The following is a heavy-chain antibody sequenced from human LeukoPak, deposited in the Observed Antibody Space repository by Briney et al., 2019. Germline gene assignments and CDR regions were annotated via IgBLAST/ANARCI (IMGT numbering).Heavy chain of an antibody. Sequence: GGSLRLSCAASGFTFSSYAMSWVRQAPGKGLEWVSAISGSGGSTYYADSVKGRFTISRDSSKNTLYLQMNSLKAEDTAVYYCAKDRFSRGRGSYYLGSPPPSDYWGQGTLVTVSS. D-gene: IGHD1-26*01. CDR3: AKDRFSRGRGSYYLGSPPPSDY. V-gene: IGHV3-23*01. J-gene: IGHJ4*02. CDR2: ISGSGGST. CDR1: GFTFSSYA.